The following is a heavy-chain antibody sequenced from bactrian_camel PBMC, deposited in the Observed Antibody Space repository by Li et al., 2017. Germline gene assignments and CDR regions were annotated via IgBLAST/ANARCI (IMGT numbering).Heavy chain of an antibody. CDR2: MMIGDRFGYI. Sequence: HVQLVESGGGSVESGGSLRLSCAASGFTLGRYCMAWFRQAPGKPREQVAAMMIGDRFGYISYHDSVKGRFTISHDDADYRLDLQMNRLEPADTAMYYCASQPRGYDCYFRRNPADYDLWGQGTQVTVS. V-gene: IGHV3S1*01. CDR3: ASQPRGYDCYFRRNPADYDL. D-gene: IGHD3*01. CDR1: GFTLGRYC. J-gene: IGHJ6*01.